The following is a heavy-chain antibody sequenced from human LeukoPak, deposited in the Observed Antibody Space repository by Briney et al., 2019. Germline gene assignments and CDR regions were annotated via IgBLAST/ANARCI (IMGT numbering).Heavy chain of an antibody. CDR1: GGSISSGDYY. CDR3: AREAFWRVIPTSTLGMDV. CDR2: ISYSGST. J-gene: IGHJ6*02. Sequence: SETXSXTXTXSGGSISSGDYYWTWIRQHPEKGLEWIGYISYSGSTYYNPSLKSRVTISVDTSKNQFFLSLSSVTAADTAVYFCAREAFWRVIPTSTLGMDVWGQGTTVTVSS. V-gene: IGHV4-31*02. D-gene: IGHD3-16*02.